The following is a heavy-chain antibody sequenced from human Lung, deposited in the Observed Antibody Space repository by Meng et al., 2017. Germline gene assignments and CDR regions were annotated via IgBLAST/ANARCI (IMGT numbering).Heavy chain of an antibody. CDR3: ARGPTTMAHDFDY. V-gene: IGHV4-34*01. J-gene: IGHJ4*02. D-gene: IGHD4-11*01. CDR2: INHSGST. CDR1: GGSFSDYY. Sequence: QVELPQWGGGLLKPSGTLSLTCVVSGGSFSDYYWSWIRQPPGKGLEWIGEINHSGSTNYNPSLESRATISVDTSQNNLSLKLSSVTAADSAVYYCARGPTTMAHDFDYWGQGTLVTSPQ.